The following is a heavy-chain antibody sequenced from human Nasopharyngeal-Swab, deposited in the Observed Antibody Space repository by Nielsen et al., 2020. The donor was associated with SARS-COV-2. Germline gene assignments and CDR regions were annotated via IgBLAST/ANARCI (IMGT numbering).Heavy chain of an antibody. CDR3: ASCIFSPSYY. CDR1: GFTLSNYW. V-gene: IGHV3-74*01. CDR2: INSDGSTT. Sequence: GESLKISCAASGFTLSNYWTHWFRQAPGKGLAWVALINSDGSTTSYADSVKGRFTISRDDGKNTLYLEMNSLRAEDTAIYYCASCIFSPSYYWGQGTLVTVSS. D-gene: IGHD3-10*01. J-gene: IGHJ4*02.